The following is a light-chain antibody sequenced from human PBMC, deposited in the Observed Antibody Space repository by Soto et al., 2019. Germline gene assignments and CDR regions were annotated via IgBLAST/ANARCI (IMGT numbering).Light chain of an antibody. CDR1: SSDVGGYNY. V-gene: IGLV2-14*03. CDR2: DVS. Sequence: SALTQPASVSGSPGQSITISCTGTSSDVGGYNYVSWYQHHPGKAPKLMIYDVSNRPSGVSNRFSGSTSGNTASLTISGLQAEDEADYYCSSFSSSNSYVVFGGGTKVTVL. J-gene: IGLJ2*01. CDR3: SSFSSSNSYVV.